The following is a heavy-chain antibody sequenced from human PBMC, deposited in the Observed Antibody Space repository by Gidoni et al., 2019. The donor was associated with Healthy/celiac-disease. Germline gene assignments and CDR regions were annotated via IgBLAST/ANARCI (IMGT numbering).Heavy chain of an antibody. CDR1: GITSSRLA. D-gene: IGHD2-8*02. J-gene: IGHJ3*02. CDR2: ISGSGGST. Sequence: EVQLSESGGGLVQPGGSLRLSCAAPGITSSRLALSWVRQAPGKGPEWVSAISGSGGSTNYADSVKGRFTISRDNSKNTLYLQMNSLRAEDTAVYYCAKDTGQGRWLQSLLSAFDIWGQGTMVTVSS. CDR3: AKDTGQGRWLQSLLSAFDI. V-gene: IGHV3-23*01.